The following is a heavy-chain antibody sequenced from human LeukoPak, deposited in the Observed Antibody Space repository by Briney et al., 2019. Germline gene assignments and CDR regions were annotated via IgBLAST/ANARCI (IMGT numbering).Heavy chain of an antibody. Sequence: GRSLRLSCAASGFTFSSYGMHWVRQAPGKGLEWVAVISYDGSNKYYADSVKGRFTISRDNSKNTLYLQMNSLRAEDTAVYYCAKGAYYDYVWGSHWGQGTLVTVSS. D-gene: IGHD3-16*01. J-gene: IGHJ4*02. CDR2: ISYDGSNK. CDR3: AKGAYYDYVWGSH. CDR1: GFTFSSYG. V-gene: IGHV3-30*18.